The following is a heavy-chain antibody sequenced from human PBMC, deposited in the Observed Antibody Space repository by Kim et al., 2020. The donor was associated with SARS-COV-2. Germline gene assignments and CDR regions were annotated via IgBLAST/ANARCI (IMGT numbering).Heavy chain of an antibody. V-gene: IGHV3-21*01. CDR3: AREMATIFKTGDAFDI. J-gene: IGHJ3*02. Sequence: GGSLRLSCAASGFTFSSYSMNWVRQAPGKGLEWVSSISSSSSYIYYADSVKGRFTISRDNAKNSLYLQMNSLRAEDTAVYYCAREMATIFKTGDAFDIWGQGTMVTVSS. D-gene: IGHD5-12*01. CDR2: ISSSSSYI. CDR1: GFTFSSYS.